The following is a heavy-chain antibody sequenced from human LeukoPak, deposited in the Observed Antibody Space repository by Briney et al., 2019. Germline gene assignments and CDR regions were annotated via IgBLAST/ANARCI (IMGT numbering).Heavy chain of an antibody. CDR2: IYYSGST. J-gene: IGHJ6*02. Sequence: PSETLSLTCTVSGGSISSYYWSWIRQPPGKGLEWSGHIYYSGSTNYNPSLKSRVTISVDTSKNQFSLKLSSVTAADTAVYYCARATMVRGVNKNYYYYGMDVWGQGTTVTVSS. CDR1: GGSISSYY. CDR3: ARATMVRGVNKNYYYYGMDV. V-gene: IGHV4-59*01. D-gene: IGHD3-10*01.